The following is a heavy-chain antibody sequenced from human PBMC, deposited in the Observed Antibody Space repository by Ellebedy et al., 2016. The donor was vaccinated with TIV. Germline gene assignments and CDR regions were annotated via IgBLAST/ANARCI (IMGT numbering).Heavy chain of an antibody. V-gene: IGHV3-48*03. CDR3: ARATYYYGSEHPLAYGMDV. D-gene: IGHD3-10*01. Sequence: GESLKISCAASGFTFSSYEMNWVRQAPGKGLEWVSYISSSGSTIYYADSVKGRFTISRDNAKNSLYLQMNSLRAEDTAVYYCARATYYYGSEHPLAYGMDVWGQGTTVTVSS. CDR2: ISSSGSTI. J-gene: IGHJ6*02. CDR1: GFTFSSYE.